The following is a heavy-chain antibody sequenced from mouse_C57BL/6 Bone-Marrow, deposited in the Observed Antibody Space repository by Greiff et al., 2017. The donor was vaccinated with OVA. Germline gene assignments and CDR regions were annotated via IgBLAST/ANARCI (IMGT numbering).Heavy chain of an antibody. D-gene: IGHD2-5*01. V-gene: IGHV1-74*01. CDR3: ARSLFYYSNYFYAMDY. J-gene: IGHJ4*01. Sequence: VQLQQPGAELVKPGASVKVSCKASGYTFTSYWMHWVKQRPGQGLEWIGRIHPSDSDTNYNQKFKGKATLTVDKSSSTAYMQLSSLTSEDSAVYYCARSLFYYSNYFYAMDYWGQGTSVTVSS. CDR2: IHPSDSDT. CDR1: GYTFTSYW.